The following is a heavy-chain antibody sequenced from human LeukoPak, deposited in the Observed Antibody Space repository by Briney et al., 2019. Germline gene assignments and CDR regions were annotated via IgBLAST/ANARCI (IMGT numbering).Heavy chain of an antibody. CDR2: ISSSSSYT. V-gene: IGHV3-11*06. D-gene: IGHD2-2*01. Sequence: GGSLRLSCAASGFTFSDYYMSWIRQAPGNGLEWVSYISSSSSYTNYADSVKGRFTISRDNAKNSLYLQMNSLRAEDTAVYYCARVPIVVVPAAQTYYFDYWGQGTLVTVSS. CDR3: ARVPIVVVPAAQTYYFDY. CDR1: GFTFSDYY. J-gene: IGHJ4*02.